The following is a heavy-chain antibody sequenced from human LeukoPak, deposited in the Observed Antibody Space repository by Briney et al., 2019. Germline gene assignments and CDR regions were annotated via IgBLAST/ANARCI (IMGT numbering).Heavy chain of an antibody. V-gene: IGHV5-51*01. Sequence: GESLKISCKGSGYRFTNYWIAWVRQMPGKGLEWMGIIYPGDSDTRYSPSFQGQVTISGDKSISTAYLQWSSLKASDNAMYYCARLSGDWDRGSYFDYWGQGTLVTVSS. CDR2: IYPGDSDT. CDR3: ARLSGDWDRGSYFDY. D-gene: IGHD3/OR15-3a*01. J-gene: IGHJ4*02. CDR1: GYRFTNYW.